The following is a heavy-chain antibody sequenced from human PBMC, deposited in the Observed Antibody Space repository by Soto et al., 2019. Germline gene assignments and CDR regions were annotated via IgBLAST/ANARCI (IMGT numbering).Heavy chain of an antibody. V-gene: IGHV3-30*18. J-gene: IGHJ4*02. CDR1: GFTFSSYG. Sequence: GGSLRLSCAASGFTFSSYGMHWVRQAPGKGLEWVAVISYDGSNKYYADSVKGRFTISRDNSKNTLYLQMNSLRAEDTAVYYCAKGTDTMVRGVGALDYWGQGTLVTVSS. CDR2: ISYDGSNK. D-gene: IGHD3-10*01. CDR3: AKGTDTMVRGVGALDY.